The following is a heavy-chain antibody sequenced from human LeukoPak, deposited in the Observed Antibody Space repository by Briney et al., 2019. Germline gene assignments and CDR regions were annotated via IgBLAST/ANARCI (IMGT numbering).Heavy chain of an antibody. CDR2: ISGSGGKT. Sequence: GGSLRLSCAGSGFTFGSYAMSWVRQAPGKGLEWVSGISGSGGKTYYADSVKGRFTISRDNSKNTLYLQMNNLRVEDTAVYYCAKLYYDYVWGSYRYYFFDSRGQGTQVTVSS. CDR3: AKLYYDYVWGSYRYYFFDS. D-gene: IGHD3-16*02. J-gene: IGHJ4*02. V-gene: IGHV3-23*01. CDR1: GFTFGSYA.